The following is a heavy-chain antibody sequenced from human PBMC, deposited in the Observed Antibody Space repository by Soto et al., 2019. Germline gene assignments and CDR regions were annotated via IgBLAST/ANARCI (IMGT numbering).Heavy chain of an antibody. V-gene: IGHV3-23*01. CDR2: ITGTSVRT. D-gene: IGHD1-26*01. J-gene: IGHJ4*02. Sequence: EVQLLESGGGLVQPGGSLRLSCAASGFTFSTYAMSWVRQAPGKGLEWVSGITGTSVRTYYADSVQGRSTISRDNSTNTLFLQMHSLRVEAWVLYYCAKLRVWLGVGVKLGMDFDSLGQGTLVNVSS. CDR3: AKLRVWLGVGVKLGMDFDS. CDR1: GFTFSTYA.